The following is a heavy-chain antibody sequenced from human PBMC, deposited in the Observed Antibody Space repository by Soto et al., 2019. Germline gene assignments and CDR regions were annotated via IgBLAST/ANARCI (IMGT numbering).Heavy chain of an antibody. CDR3: ASVKDVESDYYYYMDV. V-gene: IGHV4-31*03. D-gene: IGHD2-15*01. CDR1: GGSISSGGYY. Sequence: QVQLQESGPGLVKPSQTLSLTCTVSGGSISSGGYYWSWIRQHPGKGLEWIGYIYYSGSTYYNPSLKSRVTISVDTTKNQFSLKLSSVTAADTAVYYCASVKDVESDYYYYMDVWGKGTTVTVSS. J-gene: IGHJ6*03. CDR2: IYYSGST.